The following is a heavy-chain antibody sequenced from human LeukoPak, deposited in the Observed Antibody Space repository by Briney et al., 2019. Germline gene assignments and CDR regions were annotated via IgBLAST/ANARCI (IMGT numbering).Heavy chain of an antibody. CDR1: GFTFSAYC. CDR2: IHKDGPNT. V-gene: IGHV3-74*03. CDR3: ARDSEAAGTYYLDH. D-gene: IGHD2-15*01. Sequence: PGGSLRLSCAASGFTFSAYCMHWVRHAPGKGLMWVSRIHKDGPNTLYADSVKGRFTISRDNAKNTVYLQLNSLRVEDTAVYYCARDSEAAGTYYLDHWGQGNLVTVSS. J-gene: IGHJ4*02.